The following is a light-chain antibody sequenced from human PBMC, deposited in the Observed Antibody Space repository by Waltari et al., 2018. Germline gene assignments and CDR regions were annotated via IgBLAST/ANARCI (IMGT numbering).Light chain of an antibody. J-gene: IGLJ1*01. CDR3: GADHGSGSSFVYV. V-gene: IGLV9-49*01. Sequence: QPVLTQPPSASASLGASVTLTCTLSSRYSYYKVDWYQQRPGQGPRFVMRVGTGGIVGSKGDGIPDRFSVLGSGLNRYLTIKNIQEEDESDYHCGADHGSGSSFVYVFGTGTKVTVL. CDR1: SRYSYYK. CDR2: VGTGGIVG.